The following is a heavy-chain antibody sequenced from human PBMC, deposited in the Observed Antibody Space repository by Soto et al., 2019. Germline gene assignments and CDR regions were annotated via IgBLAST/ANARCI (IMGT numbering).Heavy chain of an antibody. D-gene: IGHD3-22*01. Sequence: ASVKVSCKASGYTFTSYYMHWVRQAPGQGLEWMGIINPSGGSTSYAQKFQGRVTMTRDTSTSTVYMELSSLRSEDTAVYYCARERVGCDRYYYGMDVWGQGTTVTVSS. CDR1: GYTFTSYY. V-gene: IGHV1-46*01. CDR2: INPSGGST. CDR3: ARERVGCDRYYYGMDV. J-gene: IGHJ6*02.